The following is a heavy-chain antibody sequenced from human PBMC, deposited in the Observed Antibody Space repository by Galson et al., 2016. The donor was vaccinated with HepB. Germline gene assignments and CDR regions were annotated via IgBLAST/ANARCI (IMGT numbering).Heavy chain of an antibody. CDR3: ARGPYYDFLSNHSPTYFDY. V-gene: IGHV1-18*01. CDR2: ISGYNGNT. Sequence: SVKVSCKAPGYTFTSYGISWVRQAPGQGLEWMGWISGYNGNTFYAQKVQGRVTMTTETSTTTAYMELRILTSDDTAVYYCARGPYYDFLSNHSPTYFDYWGQGTLVTVSS. J-gene: IGHJ4*02. D-gene: IGHD3-3*01. CDR1: GYTFTSYG.